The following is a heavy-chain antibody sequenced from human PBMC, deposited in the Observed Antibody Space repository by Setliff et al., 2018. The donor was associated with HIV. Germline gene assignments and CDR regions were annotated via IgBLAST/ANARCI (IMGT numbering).Heavy chain of an antibody. CDR3: ARGRHSGTYEAFDI. D-gene: IGHD1-26*01. J-gene: IGHJ3*02. V-gene: IGHV1-2*02. CDR2: IQTNSGGT. CDR1: GGTFNYHS. Sequence: ASVKVSCKASGGTFNYHSINWVRQAPGQGLEWMGWIQTNSGGTKSAQKFQGRVTMTRDTSISTAYMELNSLTSDDTAVYYCARGRHSGTYEAFDIWGPGTMVTVSS.